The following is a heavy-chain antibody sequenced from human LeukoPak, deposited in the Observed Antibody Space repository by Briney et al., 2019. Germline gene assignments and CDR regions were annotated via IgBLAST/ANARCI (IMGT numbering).Heavy chain of an antibody. Sequence: GGSLRLSCAASGSTFSSYWMSRVRQAPGKGLEWVANIKQDGSEKYYVDSVKGRFTISRDNAKNSLYLQMNSLRAEDTAVYYCARDVAVAGFAFDIWGQGTMVTVSS. CDR2: IKQDGSEK. V-gene: IGHV3-7*01. J-gene: IGHJ3*02. CDR1: GSTFSSYW. CDR3: ARDVAVAGFAFDI. D-gene: IGHD6-19*01.